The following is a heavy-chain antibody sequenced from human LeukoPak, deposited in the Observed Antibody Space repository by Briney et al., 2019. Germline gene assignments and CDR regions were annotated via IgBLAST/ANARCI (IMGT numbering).Heavy chain of an antibody. V-gene: IGHV1-8*01. CDR2: MNPNSGNT. CDR3: ARGQSSSWQYYYYYYYGMDV. D-gene: IGHD6-13*01. CDR1: GYTFTSYD. J-gene: IGHJ6*02. Sequence: ASVKVSCKASGYTFTSYDINWVRQATGQGLEWMGWMNPNSGNTGYAQKFQGRVTMTRNTSISTAYMELSSLRSEDTAVYYCARGQSSSWQYYYYYYYGMDVWAKGPRSPSP.